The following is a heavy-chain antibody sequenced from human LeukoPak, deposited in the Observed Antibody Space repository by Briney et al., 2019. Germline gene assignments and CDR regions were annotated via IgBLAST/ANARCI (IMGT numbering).Heavy chain of an antibody. Sequence: GGSLRLSCAVSGFTFSRYWMHWVRQAPGKGLVWVSRINSDGSSTSYADSVKGRFTISRDNAKNTLYLQMNSLRVEDTAVYYCASQRWLQSSFDYWGQGTLVTVSS. CDR3: ASQRWLQSSFDY. D-gene: IGHD5-24*01. CDR1: GFTFSRYW. CDR2: INSDGSST. J-gene: IGHJ4*02. V-gene: IGHV3-74*01.